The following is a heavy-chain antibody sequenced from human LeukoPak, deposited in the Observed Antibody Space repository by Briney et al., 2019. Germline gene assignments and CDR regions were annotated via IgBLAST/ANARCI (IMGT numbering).Heavy chain of an antibody. Sequence: PGGPLRLSCAASGFMFIAYEMNWVRQAPGKGLEWLSHISTSGSTIYYADSVKGRFTISRDNAKNALYLQMNSLRAEDTAVYYCARDDYDILTGYFYYFDYWGQGTLVTVSS. V-gene: IGHV3-48*03. D-gene: IGHD3-9*01. CDR3: ARDDYDILTGYFYYFDY. J-gene: IGHJ4*02. CDR2: ISTSGSTI. CDR1: GFMFIAYE.